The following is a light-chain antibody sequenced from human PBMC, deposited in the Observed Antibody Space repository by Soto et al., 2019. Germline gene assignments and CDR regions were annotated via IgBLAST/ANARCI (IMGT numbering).Light chain of an antibody. CDR2: GAS. J-gene: IGKJ1*01. V-gene: IGKV3-15*01. CDR3: QQYNNWPRT. CDR1: QSVSSY. Sequence: EILMSQSPSTLSESPGERVTLSCRASQSVSSYLAWYQQKPGQPPRLLIYGASTRATGIPARFSGSGSGTEFTLTISSLQSEDFAVYYCQQYNNWPRTFGQRTKADI.